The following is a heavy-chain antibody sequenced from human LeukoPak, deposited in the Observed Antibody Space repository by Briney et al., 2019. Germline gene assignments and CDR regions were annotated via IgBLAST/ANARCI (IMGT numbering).Heavy chain of an antibody. CDR1: GGSMSSYY. Sequence: PSETLSLTCTVSGGSMSSYYWSWIRQPPGEGLEWIGYIYYSGSTNYNPSLKSRVTISVDTSKNQFSLKLSSVTAADTAVYYCARERTVVTEYWYFDLWGRGTLVTVSS. CDR2: IYYSGST. V-gene: IGHV4-59*01. D-gene: IGHD4-23*01. CDR3: ARERTVVTEYWYFDL. J-gene: IGHJ2*01.